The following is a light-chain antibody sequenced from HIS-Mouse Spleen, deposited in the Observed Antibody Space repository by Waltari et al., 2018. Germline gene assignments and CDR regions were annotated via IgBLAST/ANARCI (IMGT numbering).Light chain of an antibody. Sequence: QSALTQPASVSGSPGQSITISCTGTSSDVGGYNYVSWYQQHPGKAPKLMLYEVSKRPSGVSTRFSGSKSGNTASLTISGLQAEDEADYYCSSYTSSSPYVVFGGGTKLTVL. J-gene: IGLJ2*01. V-gene: IGLV2-14*01. CDR2: EVS. CDR3: SSYTSSSPYVV. CDR1: SSDVGGYNY.